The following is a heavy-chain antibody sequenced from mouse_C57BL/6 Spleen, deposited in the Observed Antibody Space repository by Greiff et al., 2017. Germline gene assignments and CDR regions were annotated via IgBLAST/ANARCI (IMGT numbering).Heavy chain of an antibody. J-gene: IGHJ2*01. V-gene: IGHV1-81*01. D-gene: IGHD3-2*02. CDR3: AARQTAQGY. CDR1: GYTFTSYG. CDR2: IYPRSGNT. Sequence: QVQLQQSGAELARPGASVKLSCKASGYTFTSYGISWVKQRTGQGLEWIGEIYPRSGNTYYNEKFKGKATLTADKSSSTAYMELRSLTSEDSAVYFCAARQTAQGYWGQGTTLTVSS.